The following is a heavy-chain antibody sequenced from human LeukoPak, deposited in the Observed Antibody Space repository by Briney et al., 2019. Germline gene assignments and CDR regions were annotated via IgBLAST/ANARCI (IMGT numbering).Heavy chain of an antibody. D-gene: IGHD2-21*01. CDR1: GFTFTSYT. CDR2: ISGSGGST. J-gene: IGHJ4*02. CDR3: AREVIRRPFYDY. Sequence: GGSLGLSCTASGFTFTSYTMSWVRQAPGKGLEWVSSISGSGGSTDYADSVKGRFTISRDSSKNTVYLQMSSLRAEDTAVYYCAREVIRRPFYDYWGQGTLVTVSS. V-gene: IGHV3-23*01.